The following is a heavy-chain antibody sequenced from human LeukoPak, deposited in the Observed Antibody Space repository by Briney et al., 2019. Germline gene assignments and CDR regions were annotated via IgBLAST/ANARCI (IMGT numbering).Heavy chain of an antibody. CDR2: IKQDGSEK. J-gene: IGHJ6*02. CDR3: GRGMDV. Sequence: GGSLRLSCAASGFTFSSYAMSWVRQAPGKGLEWVANIKQDGSEKYYVDSVKGRFTISRDNGENLLHLQMNSLRVEDTAVYYCGRGMDVWGQGITVTVSS. V-gene: IGHV3-7*03. CDR1: GFTFSSYA.